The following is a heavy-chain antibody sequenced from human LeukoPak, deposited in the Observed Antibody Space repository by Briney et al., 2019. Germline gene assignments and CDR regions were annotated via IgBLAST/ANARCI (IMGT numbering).Heavy chain of an antibody. CDR1: GFTFSSYA. J-gene: IGHJ4*02. V-gene: IGHV3-23*01. CDR2: ISGSGGST. CDR3: AKGLTIPFNYFDY. D-gene: IGHD3-3*01. Sequence: PGGSLRLSCAASGFTFSSYAMSWLRQAPGKGLEWVSAISGSGGSTYYADSVKGRFTISRDNSKNTLYLQMNSLRAEDTAVYYCAKGLTIPFNYFDYWGQGTLVTVSS.